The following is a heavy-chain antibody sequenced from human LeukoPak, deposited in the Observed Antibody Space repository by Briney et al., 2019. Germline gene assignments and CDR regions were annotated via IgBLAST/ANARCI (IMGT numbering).Heavy chain of an antibody. Sequence: GGSLRLSCAASGFTFSSFGMHWVRQAPGKGLEWVAVLSFDGTTKYYTDSVKGRFTISRDNSKNTLYLQMNSLRAEDTAVYYCAKSITVDYWGQGTLVTVSS. CDR1: GFTFSSFG. J-gene: IGHJ4*02. V-gene: IGHV3-30*18. CDR2: LSFDGTTK. CDR3: AKSITVDY. D-gene: IGHD1-14*01.